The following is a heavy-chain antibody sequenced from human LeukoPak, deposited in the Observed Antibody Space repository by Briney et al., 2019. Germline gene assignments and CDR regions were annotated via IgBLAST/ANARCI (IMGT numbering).Heavy chain of an antibody. CDR1: GGSINNYY. J-gene: IGHJ3*02. Sequence: ASETLSLTCTVSGGSINNYYWSWIRQPAGKGLEWIGRIYTSGRTNYNPSLKSRVTMSVATSKTQFSLRLSSVTAADTAVYYCARGEYQLLQGAFDIWGQGTMVTVSS. V-gene: IGHV4-4*07. D-gene: IGHD2-2*01. CDR2: IYTSGRT. CDR3: ARGEYQLLQGAFDI.